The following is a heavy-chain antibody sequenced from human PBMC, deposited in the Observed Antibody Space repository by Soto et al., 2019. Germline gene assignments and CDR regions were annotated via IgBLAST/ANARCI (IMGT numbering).Heavy chain of an antibody. CDR2: ISGSGERT. D-gene: IGHD1-26*01. J-gene: IGHJ4*02. V-gene: IGHV3-23*01. CDR3: AKVKEGATDY. CDR1: EFTFSSYA. Sequence: PGGSLRLSCAASEFTFSSYAMSWVRQAPGKGLEWVSIISGSGERTYYADSVKGRFTISRDNSKNTLYLQMNSLRAEDTAVYYWAKVKEGATDYWGQGTLVTVPS.